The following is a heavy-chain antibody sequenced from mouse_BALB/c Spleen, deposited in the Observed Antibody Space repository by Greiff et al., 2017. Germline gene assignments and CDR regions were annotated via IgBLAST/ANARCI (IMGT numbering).Heavy chain of an antibody. V-gene: IGHV3-8*02. D-gene: IGHD2-1*01. CDR2: ISYSGST. CDR3: ARGKGGNYGFAY. Sequence: EVKLQESGPSLVKPSQTLSLTCSVTGDSITSGYWNWIRKFPGNKLEYMGYISYSGSTYYNPSLKSRISITRDTSKNQYYLQLNSVTTEDTATYYSARGKGGNYGFAYWGQGTLVTVSA. J-gene: IGHJ3*01. CDR1: GDSITSGY.